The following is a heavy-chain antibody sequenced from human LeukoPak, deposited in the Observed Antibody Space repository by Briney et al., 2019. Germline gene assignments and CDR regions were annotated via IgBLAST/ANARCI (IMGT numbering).Heavy chain of an antibody. V-gene: IGHV3-11*04. D-gene: IGHD3-22*01. CDR1: GFTFSDYY. CDR3: ARDDYYDSSGHHFDY. Sequence: GGSLRLSCAASGFTFSDYYVSWIRQAPGKGLEWVSYISSSGSTIYYADSVKGRFTISRDNAKNSLYLQMNSLRAEDTAVYYCARDDYYDSSGHHFDYWGQGTLVTVSS. J-gene: IGHJ4*02. CDR2: ISSSGSTI.